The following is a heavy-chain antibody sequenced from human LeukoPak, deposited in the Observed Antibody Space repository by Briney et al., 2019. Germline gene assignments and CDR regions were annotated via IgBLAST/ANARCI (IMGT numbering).Heavy chain of an antibody. CDR1: GYSFTSYC. J-gene: IGHJ3*02. CDR3: ARFRSSSWKDPFDM. Sequence: KDGESLKISCKVSGYSFTSYCIGWVRQLPGKGLECMGFIYPGDSDTRYSPSFQGQVTISADKSINTAYVQWSGLKASDTAMYYCARFRSSSWKDPFDMWGQGTMVTVSS. D-gene: IGHD6-13*01. V-gene: IGHV5-51*01. CDR2: IYPGDSDT.